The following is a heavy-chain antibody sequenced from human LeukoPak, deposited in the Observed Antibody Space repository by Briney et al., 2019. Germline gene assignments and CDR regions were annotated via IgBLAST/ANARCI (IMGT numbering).Heavy chain of an antibody. J-gene: IGHJ4*02. CDR3: ARDLSAAFDF. D-gene: IGHD6-19*01. CDR1: GFPFSSYG. Sequence: GGSLRLSCAASGFPFSSYGMHWVRQAPGKGLEWVARLVYDARSDYGNSVKGRFSISRDDSKNTLFLDMSNLRVEDTALYYCARDLSAAFDFWGQGVLVAVSS. CDR2: LVYDARS. V-gene: IGHV3-33*01.